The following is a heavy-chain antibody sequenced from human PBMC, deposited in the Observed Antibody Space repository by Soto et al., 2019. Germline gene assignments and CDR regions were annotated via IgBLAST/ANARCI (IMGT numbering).Heavy chain of an antibody. CDR3: ARAYVVVVAATNYYGMDV. CDR2: IIPIFGTA. D-gene: IGHD2-15*01. CDR1: GGTFSSYA. Sequence: SVKVSCKASGGTFSSYAISWVRQAPGQGLEWMGGIIPIFGTANYAQKFQGRVTITADESTSTAYMELSSLRSEDTAVYYCARAYVVVVAATNYYGMDVWGQGSTVTVSS. V-gene: IGHV1-69*13. J-gene: IGHJ6*02.